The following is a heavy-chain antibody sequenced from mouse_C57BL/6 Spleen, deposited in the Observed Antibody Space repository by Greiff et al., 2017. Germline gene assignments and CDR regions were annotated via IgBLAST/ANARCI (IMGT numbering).Heavy chain of an antibody. Sequence: VQLQPSGPELVKPGASVKISCKASGYTFTDYYMNWVTQSHGKSLEWIGDINPNNGGTSYNQKFKGTATLTVDESSSTAYMELRSLTSEDSAVYYCARGDGSSYNWYFDVWGTGTTVTVSS. V-gene: IGHV1-26*01. CDR3: ARGDGSSYNWYFDV. CDR2: INPNNGGT. J-gene: IGHJ1*03. CDR1: GYTFTDYY. D-gene: IGHD1-1*01.